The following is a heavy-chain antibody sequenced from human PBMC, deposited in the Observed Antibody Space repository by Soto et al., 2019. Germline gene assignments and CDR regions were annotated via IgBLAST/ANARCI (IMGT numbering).Heavy chain of an antibody. J-gene: IGHJ4*02. CDR2: IYYSGST. D-gene: IGHD6-6*01. V-gene: IGHV4-30-4*01. CDR1: GGSISSGDYY. Sequence: PSETLSLTCTVSGGSISSGDYYWSWIRQPPGKGLEWIGYIYYSGSTYYNPSLKSRVTISVDTSKNQFSLKLSSVTAADTAVYYCARESIGSSSPFDYWGQGTLVTVSS. CDR3: ARESIGSSSPFDY.